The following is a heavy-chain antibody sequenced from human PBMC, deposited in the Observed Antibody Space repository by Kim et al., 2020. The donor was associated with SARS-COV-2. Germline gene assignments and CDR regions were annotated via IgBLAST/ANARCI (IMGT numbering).Heavy chain of an antibody. CDR2: LSDDGSNK. CDR3: AKGAFSYGTIDY. D-gene: IGHD5-18*01. V-gene: IGHV3-30*18. Sequence: GESLKISCAASGFTFSTYAMHWVRQAPGKRLEWVAVLSDDGSNKYYADSVKGRFTISRDNSKNTLYLQMNSLRAEDTSLYYCAKGAFSYGTIDYWGQGTLVTVSS. CDR1: GFTFSTYA. J-gene: IGHJ4*02.